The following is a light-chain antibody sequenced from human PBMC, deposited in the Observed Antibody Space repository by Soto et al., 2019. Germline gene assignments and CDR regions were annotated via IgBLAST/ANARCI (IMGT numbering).Light chain of an antibody. Sequence: DNQMTQTPSSVSASVGDRVTITCRASQSISSYLSWYQQKPGTAPKLLIYAASNLQSGVPSRFSGSGSGTXXXXXXSGLQPEDSATYYCQETYNIPLTFGGGTKVEIK. V-gene: IGKV1-39*01. CDR2: AAS. CDR3: QETYNIPLT. CDR1: QSISSY. J-gene: IGKJ4*01.